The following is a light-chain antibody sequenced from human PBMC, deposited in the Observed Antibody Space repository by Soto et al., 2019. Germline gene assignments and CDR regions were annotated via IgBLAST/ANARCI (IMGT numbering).Light chain of an antibody. CDR3: QQYKSYWT. CDR2: DVS. J-gene: IGKJ1*01. Sequence: DIQMTQSPSTLSSSVSEGLTITCRASQSIGTWLGWYQQKPGKAPKVLIYDVSTLKSGVPSRFSGSASATEFTLSISSLQPDDFATYYCQQYKSYWTFGQGTKVDIK. CDR1: QSIGTW. V-gene: IGKV1-5*01.